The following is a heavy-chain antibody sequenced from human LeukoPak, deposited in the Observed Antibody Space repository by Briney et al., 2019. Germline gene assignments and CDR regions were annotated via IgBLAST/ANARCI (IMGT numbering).Heavy chain of an antibody. V-gene: IGHV3-7*01. CDR3: ARVGTAEGTLEDY. J-gene: IGHJ4*02. CDR1: GFSFSIYW. Sequence: GGSLRLSCAVSGFSFSIYWMSWVRQPPGKGLEWVANIMHDGSEKNYVDSVKGRFTISRDNTKNSLYLQMNSLRVEDTAVYYCARVGTAEGTLEDYWGQGTLVTVSS. CDR2: IMHDGSEK. D-gene: IGHD6-13*01.